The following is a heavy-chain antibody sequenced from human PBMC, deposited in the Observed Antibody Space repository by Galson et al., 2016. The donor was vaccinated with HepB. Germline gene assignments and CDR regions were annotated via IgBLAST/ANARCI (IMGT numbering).Heavy chain of an antibody. Sequence: PALVKPTQTLTLTCTFSGFSVSSNGVGVGWIRQPPGKALEWLALIYWNDDKRYSPSLKSRLTITKDTSKNQVVLRVTNMDPVDTATYRCVHSDSNGPFDQWGQGTLVTVSS. D-gene: IGHD3-22*01. CDR1: GFSVSSNGVG. CDR3: VHSDSNGPFDQ. J-gene: IGHJ4*02. V-gene: IGHV2-5*01. CDR2: IYWNDDK.